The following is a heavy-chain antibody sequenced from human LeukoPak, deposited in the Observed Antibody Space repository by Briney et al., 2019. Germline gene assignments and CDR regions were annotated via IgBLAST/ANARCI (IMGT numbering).Heavy chain of an antibody. J-gene: IGHJ2*01. CDR1: GYPSTTYD. Sequence: ASVKVSCKASGYPSTTYDINWVRKATGQGLEWMGWMNPSSGYTGYSQKFQGRVTMTRNTSITTAYMELSSLRSEYTAVYYCARISDHNWYFDLWGRGTLVTVSS. CDR2: MNPSSGYT. D-gene: IGHD1-14*01. CDR3: ARISDHNWYFDL. V-gene: IGHV1-8*01.